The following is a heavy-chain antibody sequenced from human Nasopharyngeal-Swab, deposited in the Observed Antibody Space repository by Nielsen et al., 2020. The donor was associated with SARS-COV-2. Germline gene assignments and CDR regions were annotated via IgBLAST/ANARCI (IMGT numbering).Heavy chain of an antibody. J-gene: IGHJ6*02. CDR2: INPSSGSA. V-gene: IGHV1-46*01. CDR3: AREGYCSGGSHLLCFYYGMDV. Sequence: ASVKVSCKASGYTFTNYYMHWVRQAPGQGLEWMGIINPSSGSASYAQKFQGRVTMTRDTSTSTVYMELSSLRSEGTAVYYCAREGYCSGGSHLLCFYYGMDVWGQGTTVTVSS. CDR1: GYTFTNYY. D-gene: IGHD2-15*01.